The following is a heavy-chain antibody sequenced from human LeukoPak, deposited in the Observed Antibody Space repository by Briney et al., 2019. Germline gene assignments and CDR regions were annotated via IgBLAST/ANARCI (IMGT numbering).Heavy chain of an antibody. J-gene: IGHJ4*02. D-gene: IGHD6-19*01. Sequence: GGSLRLSCAASGFTFSSYSMNWVRQAPGKGLEWVSYISSSSTIYYADSVKGRFTISRDNAKNSLYLQMNSLRAEDTAVYYCARGGIAVAGSYPFDYWGQGTLVTVSS. CDR1: GFTFSSYS. CDR3: ARGGIAVAGSYPFDY. CDR2: ISSSSTI. V-gene: IGHV3-48*04.